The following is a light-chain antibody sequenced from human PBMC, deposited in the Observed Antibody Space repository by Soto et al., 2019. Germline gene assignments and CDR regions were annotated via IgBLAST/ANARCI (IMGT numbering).Light chain of an antibody. CDR2: HAS. Sequence: AIQLTQSPSSLSASVGDRVTITCRASQGISSALAWYQQKPGKAPKLLISHASSLKSGVPSRFSGNGSGTEFTLTISSLQPDDFATYYCQQYNTYSTFGQGTRLEIK. CDR1: QGISSA. CDR3: QQYNTYST. V-gene: IGKV1-13*02. J-gene: IGKJ5*01.